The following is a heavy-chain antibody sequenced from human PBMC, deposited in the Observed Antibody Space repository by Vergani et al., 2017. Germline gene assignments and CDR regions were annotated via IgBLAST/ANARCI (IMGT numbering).Heavy chain of an antibody. CDR2: IYTSGST. Sequence: QLQLQESGPGLVKPSQTLSLTCTVSGGSISSGSYYWSWIRQPAGKGLEWIGRIYTSGSTNYNPSLKSRVTISVDTSKNQFSLKLSSVTAADTAVYYCARELTIFGVVRGPFDYWGQGTLVTVSS. J-gene: IGHJ4*02. D-gene: IGHD3-3*01. CDR1: GGSISSGSYY. CDR3: ARELTIFGVVRGPFDY. V-gene: IGHV4-61*02.